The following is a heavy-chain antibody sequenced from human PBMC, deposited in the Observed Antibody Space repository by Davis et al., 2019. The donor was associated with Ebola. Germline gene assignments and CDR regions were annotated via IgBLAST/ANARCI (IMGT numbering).Heavy chain of an antibody. Sequence: SVKVSCKASGGTFSSYAISWVRQAPGQGLEWMGRIIPILGIANYAQKFQGRVTITADKSTGTAYMELSSVTAADTAVYYCARGYSSGWWKMATKPQYYFDYWGQGTLVTVSS. CDR1: GGTFSSYA. CDR2: IIPILGIA. V-gene: IGHV1-69*04. J-gene: IGHJ4*02. CDR3: ARGYSSGWWKMATKPQYYFDY. D-gene: IGHD6-19*01.